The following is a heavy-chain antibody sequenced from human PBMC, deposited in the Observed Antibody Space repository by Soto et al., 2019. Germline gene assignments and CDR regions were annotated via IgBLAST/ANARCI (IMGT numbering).Heavy chain of an antibody. CDR2: INPNSGGT. D-gene: IGHD1-1*01. J-gene: IGHJ5*02. CDR1: GYTFTGDY. CDR3: ARDRTTGTVNWFDP. Sequence: ASVIVSGKASGYTFTGDYMHWVRQAPGQGLEWIGWINPNSGGTNYAQKFQGRVTMNRDTSISTAYMELSRLRSDDTAVYYCARDRTTGTVNWFDPWGQGTLVTVSS. V-gene: IGHV1-2*02.